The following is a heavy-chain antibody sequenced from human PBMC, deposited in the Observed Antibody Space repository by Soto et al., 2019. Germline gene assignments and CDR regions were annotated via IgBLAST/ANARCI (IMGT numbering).Heavy chain of an antibody. Sequence: AGGSLRLSCAASGFTFSSYAMHWVRQAPGKGLEWVAVISYDGSNKYYADSVKGRFTISRDNSKNTLYLQMNSLRAEDTAVYYCAREAFPVGVSSGSYFSPDYWGQGTLVTVSS. J-gene: IGHJ4*02. CDR2: ISYDGSNK. CDR1: GFTFSSYA. D-gene: IGHD1-26*01. CDR3: AREAFPVGVSSGSYFSPDY. V-gene: IGHV3-30-3*01.